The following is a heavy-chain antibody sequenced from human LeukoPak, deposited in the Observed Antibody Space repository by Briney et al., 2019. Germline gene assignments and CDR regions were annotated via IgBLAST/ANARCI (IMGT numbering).Heavy chain of an antibody. J-gene: IGHJ5*02. CDR1: GFTFSSHP. CDR2: ISYDGSDK. D-gene: IGHD3-10*01. Sequence: GGSLRLSRAASGFTFSSHPMHWVRQAPGKGLEWVADISYDGSDKYYADSVKGRFTISRDNSKNTLYLQMNSLRAEDTAVYYCARGSLLLAPFDPWGQGTLVTVSS. V-gene: IGHV3-30*04. CDR3: ARGSLLLAPFDP.